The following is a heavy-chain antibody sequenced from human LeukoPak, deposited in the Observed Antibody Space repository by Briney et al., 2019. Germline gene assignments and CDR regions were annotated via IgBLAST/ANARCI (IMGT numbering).Heavy chain of an antibody. CDR3: ARCVAARPDYYGMDV. J-gene: IGHJ6*02. CDR2: INHSGST. Sequence: PSETLSLTCAVYGGSFSGYYWSWIRQPPGKGLEWIGEINHSGSTNYNPSLKSRVTISVDTSKNQFSLKLSSVTAADTAVYYCARCVAARPDYYGMDVWGQGTTVTVSS. V-gene: IGHV4-34*01. D-gene: IGHD6-6*01. CDR1: GGSFSGYY.